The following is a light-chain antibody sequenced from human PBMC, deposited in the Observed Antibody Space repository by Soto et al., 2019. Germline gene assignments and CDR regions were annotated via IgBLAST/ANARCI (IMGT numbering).Light chain of an antibody. V-gene: IGKV1-5*01. CDR2: DAS. CDR3: QQYNTYSET. J-gene: IGKJ1*01. Sequence: DIQMTQSPSTLSASVGDRVTITCRASQSISSSLAWYQQKPGEAPKLLIYDASRLESGVPSKFSGSGSGTEFTLTISSLQPDDFASYYCQQYNTYSETSGQGTKVEIK. CDR1: QSISSS.